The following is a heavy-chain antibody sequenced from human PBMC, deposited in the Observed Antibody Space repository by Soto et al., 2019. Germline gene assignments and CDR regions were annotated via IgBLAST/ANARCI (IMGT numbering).Heavy chain of an antibody. D-gene: IGHD2-15*01. CDR3: AKDMVAVVVVAALNY. V-gene: IGHV3-30*18. CDR1: GFTFSSYG. J-gene: IGHJ4*02. CDR2: ISYDGSNK. Sequence: QVQLVESGGGVVQPGRSLRLSCAASGFTFSSYGMHWVRQAPGKGLEWVAVISYDGSNKYYADSVKGRFTISRDNSKNTLYQQRNSLRAEDTAVYYCAKDMVAVVVVAALNYWGQGTLVTVSS.